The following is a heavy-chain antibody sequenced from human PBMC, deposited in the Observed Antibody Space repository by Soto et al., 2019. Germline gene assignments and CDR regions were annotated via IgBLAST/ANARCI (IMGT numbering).Heavy chain of an antibody. Sequence: QVQLVQSGAEVKKPGSSVKVSCKASGGTFSSSAISWVRQAPGQGLEWMGGIIPIFGTANYAQKLQGRVTITADKSTSTAYMELSSLRSEDTAVYYCARDVVGGDYFGDDYWGQGTLVTVSS. CDR1: GGTFSSSA. CDR2: IIPIFGTA. V-gene: IGHV1-69*06. D-gene: IGHD4-17*01. J-gene: IGHJ4*02. CDR3: ARDVVGGDYFGDDY.